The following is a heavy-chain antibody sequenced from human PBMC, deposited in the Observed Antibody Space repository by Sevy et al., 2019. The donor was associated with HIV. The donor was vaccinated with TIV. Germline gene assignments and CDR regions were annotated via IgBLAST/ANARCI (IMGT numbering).Heavy chain of an antibody. V-gene: IGHV3-30*18. Sequence: GGSLRLSCAASGFTFSSYGMHWVRQAPGKGLEWVAVISYDGSNKYYADSVKGRFTISRENSKNTLYLQMNGLRAEDTAVYYCAKDLPTYYDFWSGLKRNYYGMDVWGQGTTVTVSS. J-gene: IGHJ6*02. CDR1: GFTFSSYG. CDR2: ISYDGSNK. CDR3: AKDLPTYYDFWSGLKRNYYGMDV. D-gene: IGHD3-3*01.